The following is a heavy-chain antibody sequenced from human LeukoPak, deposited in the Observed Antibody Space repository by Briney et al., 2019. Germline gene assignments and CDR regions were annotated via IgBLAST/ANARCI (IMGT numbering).Heavy chain of an antibody. CDR2: ISNSGGEK. CDR3: AKDRYRSWCVDY. Sequence: GRSLRLSCTASGFTFSSNGIHWVRQAPGKGLEWVAVISNSGGEKYFADSVRGRFTISRDNSKNTVYLQMNSLRTEDTAMYYCAKDRYRSWCVDYWGRGTLVTVSS. V-gene: IGHV3-30*18. J-gene: IGHJ4*02. CDR1: GFTFSSNG. D-gene: IGHD6-13*01.